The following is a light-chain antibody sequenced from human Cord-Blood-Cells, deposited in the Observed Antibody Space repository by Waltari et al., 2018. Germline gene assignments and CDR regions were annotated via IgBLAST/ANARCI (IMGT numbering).Light chain of an antibody. CDR3: QQYNNWPHT. CDR1: QSVSSN. J-gene: IGKJ4*01. Sequence: IVLSLAPATPSVSPGERPTLSCRASQSVSSNLAWYQQKPGQAHRLLIYVASTRATGIPARFSGSGSGTEFTLTISSLQSEDFAVYYCQQYNNWPHTFGGGTKVEIK. CDR2: VAS. V-gene: IGKV3-15*01.